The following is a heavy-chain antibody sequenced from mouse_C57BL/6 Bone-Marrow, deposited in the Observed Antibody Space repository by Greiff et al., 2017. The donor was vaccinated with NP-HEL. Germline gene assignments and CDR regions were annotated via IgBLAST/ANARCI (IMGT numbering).Heavy chain of an antibody. CDR3: ARTRRGYYTYAMDY. CDR2: IYPGSGST. V-gene: IGHV1-55*01. D-gene: IGHD1-1*01. Sequence: QVQLQQPGAELVKPGASMKMSCKASGYTFTSYWITWVKQRPGQGLEWIGDIYPGSGSTNYNEKFKSKATLTVDTSSSTAYMQLSSLTSEDSAVYYCARTRRGYYTYAMDYWGQGTSVTVSS. CDR1: GYTFTSYW. J-gene: IGHJ4*01.